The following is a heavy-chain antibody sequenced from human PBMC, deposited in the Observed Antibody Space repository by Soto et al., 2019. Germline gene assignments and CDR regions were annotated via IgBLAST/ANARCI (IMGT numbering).Heavy chain of an antibody. Sequence: EVQLVESGGGLVQPGRSLRLSCAASGFTFDDYAMHWVRQAPGKGLEWVSGISWNSGSIGYADSVKGRFTISRDNAKNSLYLQMNSLRAEDTALYYCAKGIRFLGHDYGDYVDYWGQGALVTVSS. D-gene: IGHD4-17*01. CDR3: AKGIRFLGHDYGDYVDY. CDR2: ISWNSGSI. V-gene: IGHV3-9*01. J-gene: IGHJ4*02. CDR1: GFTFDDYA.